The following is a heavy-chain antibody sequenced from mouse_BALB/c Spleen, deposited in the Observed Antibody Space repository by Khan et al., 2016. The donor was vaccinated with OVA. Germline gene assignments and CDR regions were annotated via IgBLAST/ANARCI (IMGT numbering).Heavy chain of an antibody. J-gene: IGHJ2*01. Sequence: QVQLKESGPELVRPGESVKISCKGSGYTLTGYAMHWVKQSPGKGLEWIGVISICCGNTNYNQKFKGKATMTVDKSSSTAYMELGSLTSEDSAIYYWETGVQCLRRGGRNADYWGQGTTLTVSS. CDR3: ETGVQCLRRGGRNADY. CDR1: GYTLTGYA. D-gene: IGHD2-2*01. CDR2: ISICCGNT. V-gene: IGHV1S137*01.